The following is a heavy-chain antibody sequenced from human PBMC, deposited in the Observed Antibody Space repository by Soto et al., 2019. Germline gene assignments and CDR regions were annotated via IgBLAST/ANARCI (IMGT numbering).Heavy chain of an antibody. CDR3: ARGRGYGYGIDD. D-gene: IGHD5-18*01. Sequence: SETLSLTCTVSGGPISSGDHFWSWIRQTPGKGLESIVYISHGGTTYYNPSLQSRTTISVDTSKNQYSLKLSSVTAADTAIYYCARGRGYGYGIDDWGQGTLVTVSS. V-gene: IGHV4-30-4*01. CDR2: ISHGGTT. J-gene: IGHJ4*02. CDR1: GGPISSGDHF.